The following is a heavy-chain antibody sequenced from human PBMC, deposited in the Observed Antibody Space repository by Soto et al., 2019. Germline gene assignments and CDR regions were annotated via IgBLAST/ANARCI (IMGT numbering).Heavy chain of an antibody. CDR2: ISYDGSNK. V-gene: IGHV3-30-3*01. Sequence: GGSLRLSCAASGFTFSSYAMHWVRQAPGKGLEWVALISYDGSNKYYADSVKGRFTISRDNSKNTLYLQMNSLGAEDTAVYYCARSGLSWSTENWFDPWGQGTQVTVSS. D-gene: IGHD1-26*01. CDR3: ARSGLSWSTENWFDP. J-gene: IGHJ5*02. CDR1: GFTFSSYA.